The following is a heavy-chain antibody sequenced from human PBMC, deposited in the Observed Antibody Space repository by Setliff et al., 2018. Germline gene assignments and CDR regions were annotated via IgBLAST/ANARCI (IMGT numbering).Heavy chain of an antibody. CDR1: GFTFSSHG. Sequence: GSLRLSCAASGFTFSSHGMSWVRQAPAKGLEWVSGISWNSGSIGYADSVKGRFTISRGNAKNSLYLQMNSLRAEDTALYYCARAHRYFSDTSGYFYDQGRSAFDVWGQGTMVTVSS. D-gene: IGHD3-22*01. V-gene: IGHV3-20*04. J-gene: IGHJ3*01. CDR2: ISWNSGSI. CDR3: ARAHRYFSDTSGYFYDQGRSAFDV.